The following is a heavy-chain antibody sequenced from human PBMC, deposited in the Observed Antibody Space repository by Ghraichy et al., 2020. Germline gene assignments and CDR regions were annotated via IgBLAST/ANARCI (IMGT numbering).Heavy chain of an antibody. D-gene: IGHD3-3*01. CDR2: ISKSGGST. V-gene: IGHV3-23*01. Sequence: GGSLRLSCAASGFTFISYAMSWVRQAPGKGLEWVSVISKSGGSTYYADSVKGRFTISRDNSKNTLYLQMNSLRAEDTAVYYCAKFGDTYDFWSGYYIAPGYYFDYWGQGTLVTVSS. CDR1: GFTFISYA. CDR3: AKFGDTYDFWSGYYIAPGYYFDY. J-gene: IGHJ4*02.